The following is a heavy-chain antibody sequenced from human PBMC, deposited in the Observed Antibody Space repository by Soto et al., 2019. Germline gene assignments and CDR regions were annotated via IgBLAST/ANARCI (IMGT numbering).Heavy chain of an antibody. V-gene: IGHV4-39*01. J-gene: IGHJ4*02. CDR1: GGSISSSSYY. CDR3: ATIHGLRRDYRGDY. D-gene: IGHD4-17*01. Sequence: QLQLQESGPGLVKPSETLSLTCTVSGGSISSSSYYWGWIRQPPGKGLEWIGSIYYSGSTYYNPSLKSRVTISVDTSKNQFSLKLSSVTAADTAVYYCATIHGLRRDYRGDYWGQGTLVTVSS. CDR2: IYYSGST.